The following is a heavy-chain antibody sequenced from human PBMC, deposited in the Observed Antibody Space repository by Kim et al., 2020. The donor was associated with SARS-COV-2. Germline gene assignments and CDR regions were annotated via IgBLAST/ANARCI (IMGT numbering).Heavy chain of an antibody. V-gene: IGHV4-59*13. D-gene: IGHD4-17*01. CDR1: GGSISSYY. CDR3: ARDNGDYPFDY. J-gene: IGHJ4*02. CDR2: IYYSGST. Sequence: SETLSLTCTVSGGSISSYYWSWIRQPPGKGLEWIGYIYYSGSTNYNPSLKSRVTISVDTSKNQFSLKLSSVTAADTAVYYCARDNGDYPFDYWGQGTLVTVSS.